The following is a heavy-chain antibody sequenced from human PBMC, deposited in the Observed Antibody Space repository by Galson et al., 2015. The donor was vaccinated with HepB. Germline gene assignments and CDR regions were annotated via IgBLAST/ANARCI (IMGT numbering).Heavy chain of an antibody. CDR1: GFTFSSYS. CDR2: ISYDGSNK. Sequence: SLRLSCAASGFTFSSYSMNWVRQAPGKGLEWVAVISYDGSNKYYADSVKGRFTISRDDSKNTLYLQMNSLKTEDTAVYYCTATWYYYDSSGSVIDAFDIWGQGTMVTVSS. D-gene: IGHD3-22*01. J-gene: IGHJ3*02. V-gene: IGHV3-30*03. CDR3: TATWYYYDSSGSVIDAFDI.